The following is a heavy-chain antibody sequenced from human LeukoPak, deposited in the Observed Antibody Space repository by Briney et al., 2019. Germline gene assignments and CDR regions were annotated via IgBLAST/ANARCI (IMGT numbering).Heavy chain of an antibody. Sequence: ASVKVSCKASGYTFTSYGISWVRQAPGQGLEWMGWISAYNGNTNYAQKLQGRVTMTTDTSTSTAYMELRSLRSDDTAVYYCARDPLTYYYDSSGYYHYWGQGTLVTVSS. CDR1: GYTFTSYG. V-gene: IGHV1-18*01. CDR3: ARDPLTYYYDSSGYYHY. CDR2: ISAYNGNT. J-gene: IGHJ4*02. D-gene: IGHD3-22*01.